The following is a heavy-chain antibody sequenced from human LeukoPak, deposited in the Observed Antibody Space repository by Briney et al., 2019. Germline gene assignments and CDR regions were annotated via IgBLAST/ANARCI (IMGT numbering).Heavy chain of an antibody. CDR3: ARGPGIV. CDR1: GGSFSGYY. CDR2: INHSGST. J-gene: IGHJ6*02. Sequence: PSETLSLTCAVYGGSFSGYYWSWIRQPPGKGLEWIGEINHSGSTNYNPSLKSRVTISVDTSKNQFSLKLSSVTAADTAVYYCARGPGIVWGQGTTVTVSS. V-gene: IGHV4-34*01. D-gene: IGHD1-26*01.